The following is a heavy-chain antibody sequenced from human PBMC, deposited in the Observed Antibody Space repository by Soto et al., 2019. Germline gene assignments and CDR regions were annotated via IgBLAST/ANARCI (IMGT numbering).Heavy chain of an antibody. CDR1: GFTFSSYA. V-gene: IGHV3-30-3*01. CDR3: AREVWGVPDERSFDL. J-gene: IGHJ2*01. D-gene: IGHD2-2*01. CDR2: ISYDGSNK. Sequence: QVQLVESGGGVVQPGRSLRLSCAASGFTFSSYAMHWVRQAPGKGLEWVAVISYDGSNKYYADSVKGRFTISRDNSKNTLYLQMNGRRAEDTAVYSVAREVWGVPDERSFDLWGRGTLVTVSS.